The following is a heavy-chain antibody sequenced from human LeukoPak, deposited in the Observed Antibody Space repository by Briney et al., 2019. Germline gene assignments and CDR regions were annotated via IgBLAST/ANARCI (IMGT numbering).Heavy chain of an antibody. CDR2: IWYDGSNQ. V-gene: IGHV3-33*06. Sequence: GGSLRLSCAASGFTFSSYAMSWVRQAPGKGLEWVAVIWYDGSNQYYADSVKGRFTISRDNSKNTLYLQMNSLRAEDTAVYYCAKDGPRPDYWGQGTLVTVSS. CDR1: GFTFSSYA. J-gene: IGHJ4*02. CDR3: AKDGPRPDY.